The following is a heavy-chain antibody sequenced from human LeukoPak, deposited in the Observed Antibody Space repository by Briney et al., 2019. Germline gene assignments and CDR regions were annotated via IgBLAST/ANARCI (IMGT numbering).Heavy chain of an antibody. J-gene: IGHJ6*02. D-gene: IGHD2-2*01. CDR3: AGRSRDYYYGMDV. V-gene: IGHV7-4-1*02. CDR2: INTNTGNP. Sequence: GASVKVSCKASGYTFTSYGMNRVRQAPGQGLEWMGWINTNTGNPTYAQGFTGRFVFSLDTSVSTAYLQISSLQAEDTAVYYCAGRSRDYYYGMDVWGQGTTVTVSS. CDR1: GYTFTSYG.